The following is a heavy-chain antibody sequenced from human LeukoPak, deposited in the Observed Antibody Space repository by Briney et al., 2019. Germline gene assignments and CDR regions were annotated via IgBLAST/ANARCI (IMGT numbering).Heavy chain of an antibody. CDR1: GGSISSSSYY. CDR2: IYYSGST. D-gene: IGHD2-21*02. J-gene: IGHJ4*02. Sequence: SETLSLTCTVSGGSISSSSYYWGWIRQPPGKGLEWIGSIYYSGSTYYNPSLKSRVTISVDTSKNQFSLRLSSVTAADTAVYYCARRTTYIGWRPSESPSCFDYWGQGTLVTVSS. CDR3: ARRTTYIGWRPSESPSCFDY. V-gene: IGHV4-39*07.